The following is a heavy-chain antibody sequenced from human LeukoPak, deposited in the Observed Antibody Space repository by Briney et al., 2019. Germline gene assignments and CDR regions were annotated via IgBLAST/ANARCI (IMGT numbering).Heavy chain of an antibody. CDR2: ISSSGSTI. J-gene: IGHJ6*03. Sequence: GGSLRLSCAASGFTFSSYEMNWVRQAPGKGLEWVSYISSSGSTIYYADSVKGRFTISRDNAKNSLYLQMSSLRAEDTAVYYCARDSVKEQLAGRLYYYYYYMDVWGKGTTVTVSS. CDR3: ARDSVKEQLAGRLYYYYYYMDV. V-gene: IGHV3-48*03. D-gene: IGHD6-13*01. CDR1: GFTFSSYE.